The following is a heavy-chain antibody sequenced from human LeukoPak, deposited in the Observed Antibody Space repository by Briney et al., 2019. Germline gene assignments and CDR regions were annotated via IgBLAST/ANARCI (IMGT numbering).Heavy chain of an antibody. CDR2: ISSSSSTI. V-gene: IGHV3-48*01. CDR3: ASDHTAIFGVVTVD. Sequence: GGSLRLSCAASGFTLSSYSMNWVRQAPGKGPEWVSYISSSSSTIYYADSVKGRFTISRDNAKNSLYLQMNSLRAEDTAVYYCASDHTAIFGVVTVDWGQGTLVTVSS. J-gene: IGHJ4*02. D-gene: IGHD3-3*01. CDR1: GFTLSSYS.